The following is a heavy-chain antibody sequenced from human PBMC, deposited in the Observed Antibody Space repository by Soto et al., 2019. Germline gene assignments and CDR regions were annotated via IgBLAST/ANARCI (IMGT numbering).Heavy chain of an antibody. V-gene: IGHV1-8*01. D-gene: IGHD6-19*01. J-gene: IGHJ1*01. Sequence: QVQLVQSGAEVKKPGASVKVSCKASGYTFTSYDINWVRQATGQGLEWMGWMNPNSGNTGYAQKFQGRVTMTRNTSISTAYMKLSSLRSEDTAGYYCARGPCSSGWYGFEYFQHWGQGTLGTFSS. CDR1: GYTFTSYD. CDR3: ARGPCSSGWYGFEYFQH. CDR2: MNPNSGNT.